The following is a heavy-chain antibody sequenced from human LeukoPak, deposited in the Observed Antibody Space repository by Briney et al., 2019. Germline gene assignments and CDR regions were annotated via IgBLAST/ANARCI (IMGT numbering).Heavy chain of an antibody. J-gene: IGHJ4*02. CDR1: GGSISSSNW. CDR2: IYHSGNA. CDR3: ARLGEDIVAFDY. V-gene: IGHV4-4*02. D-gene: IGHD2-15*01. Sequence: PSETLSLTCAVSGGSISSSNWWSWVRQPPGKGLEWIGEIYHSGNANYNPSLKSRVTISVDTSKNQFSLKLSSVTAADTAVYYCARLGEDIVAFDYWGQGTLSPSPQ.